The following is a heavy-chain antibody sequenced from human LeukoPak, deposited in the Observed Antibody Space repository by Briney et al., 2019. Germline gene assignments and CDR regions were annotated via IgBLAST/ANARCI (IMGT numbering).Heavy chain of an antibody. J-gene: IGHJ5*02. Sequence: SSQTLSLTCTVSGGSISSGDYYWSWIRQPPGKGLEWIGYIYYSGSTYYNPSLKSRVTISVDTSKNQFSLKLSSVTAADADMYECDCVIDMGGGTLAWFDHWGQGTLVTVSS. V-gene: IGHV4-30-4*08. CDR1: GGSISSGDYY. D-gene: IGHD2-15*01. CDR3: DCVIDMGGGTLAWFDH. CDR2: IYYSGST.